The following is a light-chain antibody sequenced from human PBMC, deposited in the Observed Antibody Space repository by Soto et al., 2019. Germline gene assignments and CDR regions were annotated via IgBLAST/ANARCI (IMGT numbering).Light chain of an antibody. CDR1: GSNIGTHA. V-gene: IGLV1-44*01. J-gene: IGLJ2*01. CDR2: RNH. CDR3: AAWDDSLRAVV. Sequence: QSVLTQSPSESATPGQRVTISCSGSGSNIGTHAVNWYQQVPGTAPTLLIFRNHQRPSGVPDRFSGSKSGTSASLAIGGPQSEEEADYYCAAWDDSLRAVVFGGGTKLTVL.